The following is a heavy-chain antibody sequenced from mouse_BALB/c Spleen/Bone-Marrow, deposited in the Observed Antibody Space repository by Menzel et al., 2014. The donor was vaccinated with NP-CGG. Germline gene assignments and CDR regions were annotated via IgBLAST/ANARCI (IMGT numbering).Heavy chain of an antibody. CDR3: AKNSYDIYYYAMDY. V-gene: IGHV2-5*01. D-gene: IGHD2-3*01. CDR2: IWRGGST. CDR1: GFSLSSYG. J-gene: IGHJ4*01. Sequence: VQLQQSGPGLVQPSQSLSITCTVSGFSLSSYGVHWVRQSPGKGLEWLGVIWRGGSTDYNAAFMSRLSITKDNSKSQVFFKMNSPQADDTAIYYCAKNSYDIYYYAMDYWGQGTSVTVSS.